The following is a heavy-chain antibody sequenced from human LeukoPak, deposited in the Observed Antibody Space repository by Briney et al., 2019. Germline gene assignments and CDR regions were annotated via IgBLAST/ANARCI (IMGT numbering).Heavy chain of an antibody. CDR1: GFTFSSYA. CDR3: ARVRLVESSSGWYDGPLDY. Sequence: GGSLRLSCAASGFTFSSYAMSWVRQAPGKGLEWVSVIYSGGSTYYADSVKGRFTISRDNSKNTLYLQMNSLRAEDTAVYYCARVRLVESSSGWYDGPLDYWGQGTLVTVSS. V-gene: IGHV3-66*01. J-gene: IGHJ4*02. D-gene: IGHD6-19*01. CDR2: IYSGGST.